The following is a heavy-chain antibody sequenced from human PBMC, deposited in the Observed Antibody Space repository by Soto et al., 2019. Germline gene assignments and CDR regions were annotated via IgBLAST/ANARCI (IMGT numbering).Heavy chain of an antibody. V-gene: IGHV3-23*01. Sequence: GRTLRISCAAYGFTFSSYAMSWVRQAPGKGLEWVSAISGSGGSTYYADSVKGRLTISRDNSKNTLYLQMNSLRAEDTAGYYCASTPFRSDTAMCHEIDYHYSLSGSGQRSTGTGSS. CDR2: ISGSGGST. CDR1: GFTFSSYA. J-gene: IGHJ6*01. CDR3: ASTPFRSDTAMCHEIDYHYSLSG. D-gene: IGHD5-18*01.